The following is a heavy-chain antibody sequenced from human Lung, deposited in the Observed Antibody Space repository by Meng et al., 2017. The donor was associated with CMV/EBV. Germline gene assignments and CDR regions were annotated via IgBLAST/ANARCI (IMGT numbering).Heavy chain of an antibody. CDR2: IVPPLRTP. Sequence: SVXVSXXASGGTFNSYSFIWVRQAPGQGLEWVGRIVPPLRTPIFAQSFQGRVTITADSSSSTTYMELSRLRSQDTAVNYCANATYMNTQQGWFDTWGQGXLVTVSS. J-gene: IGHJ5*02. V-gene: IGHV1-69*08. D-gene: IGHD3-16*01. CDR3: ANATYMNTQQGWFDT. CDR1: GGTFNSYS.